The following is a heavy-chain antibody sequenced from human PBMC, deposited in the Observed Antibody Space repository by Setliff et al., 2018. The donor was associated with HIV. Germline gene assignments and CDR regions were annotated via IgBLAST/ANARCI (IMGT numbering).Heavy chain of an antibody. Sequence: SETLSLTCTVSGGSISSHYWSWIRQPPGKGLEWIGFISYSGSPNSNPSLKSRVTISVDTSKNQFSLKSSSVTAADTAVYYCARGFLSIFGVVSYFDYWGQGTLVTVSS. J-gene: IGHJ4*02. CDR2: ISYSGSP. D-gene: IGHD3-3*01. CDR1: GGSISSHY. CDR3: ARGFLSIFGVVSYFDY. V-gene: IGHV4-59*11.